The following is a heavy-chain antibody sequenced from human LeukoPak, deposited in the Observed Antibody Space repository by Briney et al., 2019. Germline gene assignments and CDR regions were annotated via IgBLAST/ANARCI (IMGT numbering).Heavy chain of an antibody. CDR1: GFSFSDYY. CDR2: ISSSGGII. Sequence: GGSLRLSCAASGFSFSDYYMSWIRQAPGKGLEWVSYISSSGGIIYYSDSVRGRFTVSRDNAENSLYLQLNSLRAEDTAVYYCATTVAGLFDFWGQGTLVTVSS. V-gene: IGHV3-11*01. J-gene: IGHJ4*02. D-gene: IGHD6-19*01. CDR3: ATTVAGLFDF.